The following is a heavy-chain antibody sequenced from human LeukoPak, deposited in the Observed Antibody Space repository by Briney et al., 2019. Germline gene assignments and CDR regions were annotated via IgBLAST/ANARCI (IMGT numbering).Heavy chain of an antibody. CDR3: ARGVGGSSGYYDY. Sequence: GGSLRLSCAASGFTFSSYGMHWVRQAPGKGLEWVAVIWYDGSNKYYADSVEGRFTISRDNSKNTLYLQMNSLRAEDTAVYYCARGVGGSSGYYDYWGQGTLVTVSS. CDR1: GFTFSSYG. J-gene: IGHJ4*02. CDR2: IWYDGSNK. V-gene: IGHV3-33*01. D-gene: IGHD3-22*01.